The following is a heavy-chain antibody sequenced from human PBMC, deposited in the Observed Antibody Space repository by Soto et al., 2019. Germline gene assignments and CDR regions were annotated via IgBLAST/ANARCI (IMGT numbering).Heavy chain of an antibody. CDR2: IIPIFGTA. D-gene: IGHD4-17*01. CDR1: GGTFSSYA. V-gene: IGHV1-69*01. J-gene: IGHJ6*02. CDR3: ARAFHCGDYANYYYGMDV. Sequence: QVQLVQSGAEVKKPGSSVKVSCKASGGTFSSYAISWVRQAPGQGLEWMGGIIPIFGTANYAQKFQGRVTMTADDSTSTAKMERSSLRAEDTVVYCCARAFHCGDYANYYYGMDVWGQGTTVTVSS.